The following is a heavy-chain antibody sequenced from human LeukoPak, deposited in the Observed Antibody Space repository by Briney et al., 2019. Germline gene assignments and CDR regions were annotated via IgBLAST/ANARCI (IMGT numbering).Heavy chain of an antibody. CDR2: NIPIFGTA. CDR1: GGTFSSYA. Sequence: VASVKVSCKASGGTFSSYAISWVRQAPGQGLEWMGGNIPIFGTANYAQKFQGRVTITADESTSTAYMELSSLRSEDTAVYYCARGWLFVYYFDYWGQGTLVTVSS. CDR3: ARGWLFVYYFDY. D-gene: IGHD3-22*01. V-gene: IGHV1-69*13. J-gene: IGHJ4*02.